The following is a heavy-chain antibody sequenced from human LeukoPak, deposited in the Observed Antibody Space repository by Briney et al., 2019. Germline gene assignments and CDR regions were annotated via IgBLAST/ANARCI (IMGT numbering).Heavy chain of an antibody. CDR1: GGSFSDYY. CDR2: INHSGST. CDR3: ARGKPFYGD. Sequence: SETLSLICAVYGGSFSDYYWSWIRQPPGKGLECIGEINHSGSTIYNPSLKSRVTISVDTSKNQLSLKLSSVTAADTAVYYCARGKPFYGDWGQGTLVTVSS. V-gene: IGHV4-34*01. D-gene: IGHD4-17*01. J-gene: IGHJ4*02.